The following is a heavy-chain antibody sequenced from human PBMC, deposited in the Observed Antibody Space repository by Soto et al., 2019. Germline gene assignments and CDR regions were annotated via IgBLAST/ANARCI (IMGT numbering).Heavy chain of an antibody. CDR2: IYHTGTT. J-gene: IGHJ4*02. D-gene: IGHD3-10*01. CDR1: GGSISSNIW. Sequence: QVQLQESGPGLVKPSGTLSLTCAVSGGSISSNIWWSWVRQVPGKGLEWIGEIYHTGTTNYNPSLTCRVTMSVDKSKNQLSLKLSSVPAADTVVYYCAREHPNRLFGSGFDYWGQGTMVTASS. V-gene: IGHV4-4*02. CDR3: AREHPNRLFGSGFDY.